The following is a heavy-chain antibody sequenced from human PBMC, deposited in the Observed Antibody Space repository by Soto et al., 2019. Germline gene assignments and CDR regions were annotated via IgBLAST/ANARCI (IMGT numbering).Heavy chain of an antibody. D-gene: IGHD6-6*01. V-gene: IGHV3-11*06. CDR3: ARERIAARQDDAFDI. CDR2: ISSSSSYT. Sequence: QVQLVESGGGLVKPGGSLRLSCAASGFTFSDYYMSWIRQAPGKGLEWVSYISSSSSYTNYADSVKGRFTISRDNAKNSLYLQMNSLRDEDTAVYYCARERIAARQDDAFDIWGQGTMVTVSS. CDR1: GFTFSDYY. J-gene: IGHJ3*02.